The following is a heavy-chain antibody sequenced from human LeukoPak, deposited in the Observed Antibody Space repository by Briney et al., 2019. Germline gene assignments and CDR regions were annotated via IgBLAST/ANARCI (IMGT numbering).Heavy chain of an antibody. V-gene: IGHV4-59*01. CDR3: ARGRFLDAFDI. Sequence: SETLSLTCTVSGGSISSYYWSWIRQPPGKGLEWIGYIYYSGSTNYNPSLKSRVTISVDTSKNQFSLKLSSVTAADTAVYYCARGRFLDAFDIWGQGTMVTVSS. D-gene: IGHD3-3*01. CDR1: GGSISSYY. CDR2: IYYSGST. J-gene: IGHJ3*02.